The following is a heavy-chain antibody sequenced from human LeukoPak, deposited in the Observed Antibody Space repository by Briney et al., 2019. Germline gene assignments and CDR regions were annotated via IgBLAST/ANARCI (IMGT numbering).Heavy chain of an antibody. V-gene: IGHV3-7*01. CDR3: ARDKARGSQVGPRITAPGTFDY. J-gene: IGHJ4*02. CDR1: GFTFSSYW. Sequence: GGSLRLSCAASGFTFSSYWMSWVRQAPGKGLEWVANIKKDGSEKYYVDSVKGRFTISRDNAKTSLYLQMNSLRAEDTAVYYCARDKARGSQVGPRITAPGTFDYWGQGTLVTVSS. D-gene: IGHD6-13*01. CDR2: IKKDGSEK.